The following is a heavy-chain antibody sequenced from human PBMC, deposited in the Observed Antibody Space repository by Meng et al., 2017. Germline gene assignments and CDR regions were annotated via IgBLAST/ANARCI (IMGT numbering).Heavy chain of an antibody. CDR3: APFGGSGSYYPHYGMDV. V-gene: IGHV3-11*04. CDR2: ISSSGSTI. CDR1: GFTFSDYY. J-gene: IGHJ6*02. Sequence: GESLKISCAASGFTFSDYYMSWIRQAPGKGLEWVSYISSSGSTIYYADSVKGRFTISRDNAKNSLYLQMNSLRAEDTAVYYCAPFGGSGSYYPHYGMDVWGQGTTVTVSS. D-gene: IGHD3-10*01.